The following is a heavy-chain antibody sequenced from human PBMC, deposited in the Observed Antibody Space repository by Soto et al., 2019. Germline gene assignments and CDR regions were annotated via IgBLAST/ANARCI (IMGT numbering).Heavy chain of an antibody. Sequence: QVQLVQSGAEVKKPGSSVKVSCKASGGTFSSYAISWVRQAPGQGLEWMGGIIPIFGTANYAQKFQGRVTITADESTSTDYMELSSLRSEDTAVYYCARAGREMATIGYDYYGMDVWGQGTTVTVSS. CDR1: GGTFSSYA. CDR2: IIPIFGTA. D-gene: IGHD5-12*01. J-gene: IGHJ6*02. V-gene: IGHV1-69*12. CDR3: ARAGREMATIGYDYYGMDV.